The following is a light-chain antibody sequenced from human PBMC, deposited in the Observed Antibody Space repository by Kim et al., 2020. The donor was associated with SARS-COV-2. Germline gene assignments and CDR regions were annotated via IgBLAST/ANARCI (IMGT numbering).Light chain of an antibody. V-gene: IGKV1-27*01. Sequence: DIQMTQSPSSLSASVGDRVTITCRASQVISNNLVWYQHKPGKAPQLLIYAAFALQSGVPSRFSGSGSGTDFTLTINSLQPEDAATYYCQAYNTAPPVTFGQGTKVDIK. CDR1: QVISNN. CDR2: AAF. CDR3: QAYNTAPPVT. J-gene: IGKJ1*01.